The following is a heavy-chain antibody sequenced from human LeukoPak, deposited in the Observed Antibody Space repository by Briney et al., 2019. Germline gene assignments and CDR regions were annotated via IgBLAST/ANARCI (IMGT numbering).Heavy chain of an antibody. V-gene: IGHV1-8*01. CDR1: GYTFTSYD. CDR2: MNPNSGNT. Sequence: VASVKVPCKASGYTFTSYDINWVRQATGQGLEWMGWMNPNSGNTAYAQKFQGRVTMTRNTSISTAYMELSNLRSEDTAVYYCAREPIVGATRYWFDPWGQGTLVTVSS. CDR3: AREPIVGATRYWFDP. J-gene: IGHJ5*02. D-gene: IGHD1-26*01.